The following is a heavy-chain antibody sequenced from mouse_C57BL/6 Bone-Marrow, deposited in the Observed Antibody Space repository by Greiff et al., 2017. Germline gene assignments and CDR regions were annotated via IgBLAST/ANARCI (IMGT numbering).Heavy chain of an antibody. D-gene: IGHD1-1*01. CDR3: ARFLRPRYAMDY. CDR2: IYPGSGST. Sequence: QVQLQQPGAELVKPGASVKMSCKASGYTFTSYWITWVKQRPGQGLEWIGDIYPGSGSTNCNEKFKSKATLTVDTSSSTAYMQRSSLTSEDSAVYYCARFLRPRYAMDYWGQGTSVTVSS. CDR1: GYTFTSYW. V-gene: IGHV1-55*01. J-gene: IGHJ4*01.